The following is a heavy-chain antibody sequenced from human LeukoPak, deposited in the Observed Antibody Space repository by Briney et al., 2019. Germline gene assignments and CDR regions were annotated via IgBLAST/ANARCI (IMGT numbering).Heavy chain of an antibody. CDR3: ARGDNIAVRLAPIDY. CDR1: LLHQQWLL. CDR2: IYHSGST. V-gene: IGHV4-38-2*01. D-gene: IGHD6-19*01. J-gene: IGHJ4*02. Sequence: SEDPVPHLRCLWLLHQQWLLLGLDPAAPRKGLEWIGSIYHSGSTYYNPSLKSRVTISVDTSKNQFSLKLSSVTAADTAVYYCARGDNIAVRLAPIDYWGQGTLVTVSS.